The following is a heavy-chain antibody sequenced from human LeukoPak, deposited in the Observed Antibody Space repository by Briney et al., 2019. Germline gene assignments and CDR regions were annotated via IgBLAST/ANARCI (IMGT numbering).Heavy chain of an antibody. CDR1: GGSFSGYY. V-gene: IGHV4-34*01. CDR2: INHSGST. CDR3: ARSGRAVAGINYYYGMDV. J-gene: IGHJ6*04. D-gene: IGHD6-19*01. Sequence: SETLSLTCAVYGGSFSGYYWSWIRQPPGKGLEWIGEINHSGSTNYNPSLKSRVTISADTSKNQFSLKLSSVTAADTAVYYCARSGRAVAGINYYYGMDVWGKGTTVTVSS.